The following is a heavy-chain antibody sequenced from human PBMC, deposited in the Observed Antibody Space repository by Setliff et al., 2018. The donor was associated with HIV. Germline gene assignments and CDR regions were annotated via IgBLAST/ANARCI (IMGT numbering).Heavy chain of an antibody. D-gene: IGHD3-10*01. CDR2: ISSGSVNI. Sequence: AGSLRLSCAASGFMFNIYEMNWVRQAPGKGLEWVSYISSGSVNIFYADSVKGRFTISRDNAKNSLYLQMNSLRAEDTAIYYCARGSLRGVLALGMDVWGQGTTVTVS. CDR3: ARGSLRGVLALGMDV. J-gene: IGHJ6*02. CDR1: GFMFNIYE. V-gene: IGHV3-48*03.